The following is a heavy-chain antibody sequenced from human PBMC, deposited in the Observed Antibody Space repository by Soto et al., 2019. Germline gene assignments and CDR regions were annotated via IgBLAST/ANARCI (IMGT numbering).Heavy chain of an antibody. V-gene: IGHV1-69*08. Sequence: QVQLVQSGAEVKKPGSSVKVSCKASGGTFSSYTISWVRQAPGQGLEWMGRIIPILGIANYAQKFQGRVTITADKCPSTAYMELSSLRSADTAVYYCAREGRKDSFPQRGAQRWTPPHYYCYMDVWGKGTTVTVS. CDR2: IIPILGIA. CDR3: AREGRKDSFPQRGAQRWTPPHYYCYMDV. D-gene: IGHD2-15*01. CDR1: GGTFSSYT. J-gene: IGHJ6*03.